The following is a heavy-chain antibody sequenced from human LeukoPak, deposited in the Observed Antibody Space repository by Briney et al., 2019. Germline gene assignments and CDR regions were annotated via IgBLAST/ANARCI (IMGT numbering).Heavy chain of an antibody. V-gene: IGHV3-23*01. D-gene: IGHD1-26*01. CDR1: GFTFSNYA. J-gene: IGHJ4*02. CDR2: ISGSGGST. Sequence: GGSLRLSCAASGFTFSNYAMSWVRQAPGKGLEWVSVISGSGGSTYYADSVKGRFTISRDNSKNTLFLELNSLRVEDTAVYYCAKDRWELPQYYFDYWGQGTLVTVSS. CDR3: AKDRWELPQYYFDY.